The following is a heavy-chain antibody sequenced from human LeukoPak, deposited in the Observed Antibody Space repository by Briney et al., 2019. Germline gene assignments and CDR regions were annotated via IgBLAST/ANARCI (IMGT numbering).Heavy chain of an antibody. CDR1: GGSFSGYY. J-gene: IGHJ5*02. D-gene: IGHD3-9*01. Sequence: SETLSLTCAVYGGSFSGYYWSWIRQPPGKGLEWIGEINHSGSTNYNPSLKSRVTISVDASKNQFSLKLSSVTAADTAVYYCARGRGYFDWSSPSINRQRYYNWFDPWGQGTLVTVSS. V-gene: IGHV4-34*01. CDR2: INHSGST. CDR3: ARGRGYFDWSSPSINRQRYYNWFDP.